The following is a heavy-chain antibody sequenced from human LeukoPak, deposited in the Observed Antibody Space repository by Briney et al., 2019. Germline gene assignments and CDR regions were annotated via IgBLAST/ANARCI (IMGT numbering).Heavy chain of an antibody. D-gene: IGHD1-1*01. J-gene: IGHJ6*03. V-gene: IGHV3-13*01. CDR2: IGTASDT. Sequence: GSLRLSCAASGFTFSSFDMHWVRQPTGQGLEWVSTIGTASDTYYPGSVEGRFTLSRDNAKNSLYLQVNSLAAGDTAVYYCARGPPRGKYYYMDVWGKGTTVTVSS. CDR3: ARGPPRGKYYYMDV. CDR1: GFTFSSFD.